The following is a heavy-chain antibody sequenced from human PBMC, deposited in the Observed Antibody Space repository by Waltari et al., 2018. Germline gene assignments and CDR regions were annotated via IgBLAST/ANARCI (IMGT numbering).Heavy chain of an antibody. CDR3: WFQRSGSYYGTFDY. Sequence: QVQLVQSGAEVKKPGASVKVSCKVSGYTPTELSMHWVRQAPGKGLEWMGGFDPEEGETIYAQNFQGRVTMTEDTSTDTAYMELSSLRSEDTAVYYGWFQRSGSYYGTFDYWGQGTLVTVSS. D-gene: IGHD3-10*01. CDR1: GYTPTELS. V-gene: IGHV1-24*01. J-gene: IGHJ4*02. CDR2: FDPEEGET.